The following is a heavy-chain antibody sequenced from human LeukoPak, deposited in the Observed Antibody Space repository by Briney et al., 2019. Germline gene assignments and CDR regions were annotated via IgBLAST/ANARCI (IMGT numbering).Heavy chain of an antibody. CDR1: GGSISSHY. CDR3: VRRRGGTYEVDY. V-gene: IGHV4-59*11. J-gene: IGHJ4*02. D-gene: IGHD1-26*01. Sequence: SETLSLTCTVSGGSISSHYWNWIRQPPGKELELIGHMSYGGSTNYNPFLKCLVTVSVDTSKNQFSLKLSSVTAAATAVYYCVRRRGGTYEVDYWGLGTLVTVSS. CDR2: MSYGGST.